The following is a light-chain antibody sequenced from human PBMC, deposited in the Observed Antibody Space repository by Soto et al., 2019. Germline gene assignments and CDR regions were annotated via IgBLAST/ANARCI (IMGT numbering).Light chain of an antibody. Sequence: DSVLTQSPPTLSLSPGERATLSCRASQSVSNRYLAWYQQKPGQAPRLLIYDAYSRATGITDRFSGSGSGTDFTLTISRLEPEDFAVYYCQQYGSSPKTFGQGTTVDIK. CDR3: QQYGSSPKT. CDR2: DAY. V-gene: IGKV3-20*01. J-gene: IGKJ1*01. CDR1: QSVSNRY.